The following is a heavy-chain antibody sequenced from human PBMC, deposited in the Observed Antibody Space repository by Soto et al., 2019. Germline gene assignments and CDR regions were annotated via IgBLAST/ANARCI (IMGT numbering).Heavy chain of an antibody. Sequence: GGSLRLSCAASGFTFSSYAMHWVRQAPGKGLEYVSAISSNGGSTYYANSVKGRLTISRDNSKNTLYLQMGSLRAEDMAVYYCARKPLQRWFGELSQPEPYFDYWGQGTLVTVSS. CDR2: ISSNGGST. CDR1: GFTFSSYA. CDR3: ARKPLQRWFGELSQPEPYFDY. D-gene: IGHD3-10*01. J-gene: IGHJ4*02. V-gene: IGHV3-64*01.